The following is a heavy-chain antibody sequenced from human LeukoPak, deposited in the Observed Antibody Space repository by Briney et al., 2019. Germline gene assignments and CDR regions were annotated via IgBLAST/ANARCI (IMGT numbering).Heavy chain of an antibody. V-gene: IGHV1-8*01. CDR1: GYTFTSYD. J-gene: IGHJ4*02. Sequence: PSVKVSCKASGYTFTSYDINWVRQATGQGLEWMGWMNPDSGNTGYAQKFQGRVTMTRNTSISTAYMELSSLRSEDTAVYYCARGPTVGITFGGVIVTDFDYWGQGTLVTVSS. CDR2: MNPDSGNT. CDR3: ARGPTVGITFGGVIVTDFDY. D-gene: IGHD3-16*02.